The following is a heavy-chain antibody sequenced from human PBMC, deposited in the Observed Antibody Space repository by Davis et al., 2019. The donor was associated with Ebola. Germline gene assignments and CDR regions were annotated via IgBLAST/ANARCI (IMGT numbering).Heavy chain of an antibody. D-gene: IGHD3-10*01. Sequence: SETLSLTCAVYGETFSGYYWTWIRQAPGKGLEWIGEINVSGYTNYNPSLKSRVTISADTSKNQFSLDLTSVTAADTAMYYCARGRAYYGSGSYQYYYYYYGMDVWGQGTTVTVSS. V-gene: IGHV4-34*01. CDR3: ARGRAYYGSGSYQYYYYYYGMDV. CDR2: INVSGYT. J-gene: IGHJ6*02. CDR1: GETFSGYY.